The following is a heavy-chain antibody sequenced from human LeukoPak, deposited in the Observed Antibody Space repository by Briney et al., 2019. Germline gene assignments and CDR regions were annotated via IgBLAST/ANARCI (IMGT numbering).Heavy chain of an antibody. CDR3: ARHAEKDYYDSSGYSYFDY. V-gene: IGHV4-59*08. CDR1: GGSISSYY. Sequence: PSETLSLTCTVSGGSISSYYWSWIRQPPGKGLEWIGYIYYSGSTNYNPSLKSRVTISVDTSKNQFSLKLSSVTAADTAVYYCARHAEKDYYDSSGYSYFDYWGQGTLVTVSS. J-gene: IGHJ4*02. CDR2: IYYSGST. D-gene: IGHD3-22*01.